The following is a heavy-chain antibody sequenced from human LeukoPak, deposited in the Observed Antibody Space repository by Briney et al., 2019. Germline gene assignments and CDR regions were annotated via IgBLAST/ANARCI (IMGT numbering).Heavy chain of an antibody. J-gene: IGHJ4*02. V-gene: IGHV3-74*01. CDR1: GFTFSSYW. Sequence: GGSLRLSCAASGFTFSSYWMHWVRQAPGKGLVWVSRINSDESSTSYADSVKGRFSISRDNAKNTLYLQMNSLRAEDTAVYYCARGKVVVAATPFDYWGQGTLVTVSS. CDR2: INSDESST. D-gene: IGHD2-15*01. CDR3: ARGKVVVAATPFDY.